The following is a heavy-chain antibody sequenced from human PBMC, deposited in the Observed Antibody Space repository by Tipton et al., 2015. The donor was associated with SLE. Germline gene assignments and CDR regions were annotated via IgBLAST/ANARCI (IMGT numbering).Heavy chain of an antibody. CDR3: ARGSGYDL. CDR2: IYTSGST. CDR1: GGSFSGYY. D-gene: IGHD5-12*01. Sequence: TLSLTCAVYGGSFSGYYWSWIRQPAGKGLEWIGYIYTSGSTNYNPSLKSRVTISVDTSKNQFSLKLSSVTAADTAVYYCARGSGYDLWGQGTLVTVSS. V-gene: IGHV4-4*09. J-gene: IGHJ4*02.